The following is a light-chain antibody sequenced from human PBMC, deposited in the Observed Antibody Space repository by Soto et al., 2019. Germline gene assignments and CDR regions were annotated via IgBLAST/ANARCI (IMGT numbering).Light chain of an antibody. V-gene: IGLV2-14*02. Sequence: QSALTQPASVSGSPGQSITISCTGSTSDVGSYSLVSWYQQHPGKAPKLMIYEGNKRPSGVSNRFSGSRSCNTASLTISGLQADDEADNYCSSYTSSSALIFGGGTKVTVL. CDR3: SSYTSSSALI. CDR2: EGN. CDR1: TSDVGSYSL. J-gene: IGLJ2*01.